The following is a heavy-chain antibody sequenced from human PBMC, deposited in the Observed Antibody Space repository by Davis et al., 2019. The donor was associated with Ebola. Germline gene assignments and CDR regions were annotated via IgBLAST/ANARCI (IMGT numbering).Heavy chain of an antibody. J-gene: IGHJ4*02. D-gene: IGHD2-15*01. Sequence: SVKVSCKASGGTFSSYATSWVRQAPGQGLEWMGGIIPIFGTANYAQKFQGRVTITADKSTSTAYMELSSLRSEDTAVYYCARDRSGDHLYCSGGSCYSGYYFDYWGQGTLVTVSS. V-gene: IGHV1-69*06. CDR3: ARDRSGDHLYCSGGSCYSGYYFDY. CDR2: IIPIFGTA. CDR1: GGTFSSYA.